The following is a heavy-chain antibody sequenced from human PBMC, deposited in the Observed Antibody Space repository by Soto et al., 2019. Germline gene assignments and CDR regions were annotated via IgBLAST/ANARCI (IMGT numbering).Heavy chain of an antibody. D-gene: IGHD3-10*01. J-gene: IGHJ4*02. Sequence: QVQLEQSGAEVKKPGSSVTVSCKASGDRFTSYGMSWVRQAPGQGLEWVGTVLPVLGTTNYAQKLRGRVIITADESTSTVYMELGSLRSDDTAIYYCARDRADRGFDYWGQGTLVTVSS. CDR2: VLPVLGTT. CDR1: GDRFTSYG. CDR3: ARDRADRGFDY. V-gene: IGHV1-69*18.